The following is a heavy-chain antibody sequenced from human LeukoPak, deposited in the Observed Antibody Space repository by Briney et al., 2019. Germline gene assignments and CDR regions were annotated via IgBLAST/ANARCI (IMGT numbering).Heavy chain of an antibody. D-gene: IGHD3-10*01. J-gene: IGHJ4*02. CDR2: IYYSGST. CDR1: GGSISSYY. V-gene: IGHV4-59*08. Sequence: SETLSLTCTVSGGSISSYYWSWIRQPPGKGLEWVGYIYYSGSTNYNPSLKSRVTISVDTSKNQFSLKLSSVTAADTAVYCCASFHYYGSGAWGQGTLVTVSS. CDR3: ASFHYYGSGA.